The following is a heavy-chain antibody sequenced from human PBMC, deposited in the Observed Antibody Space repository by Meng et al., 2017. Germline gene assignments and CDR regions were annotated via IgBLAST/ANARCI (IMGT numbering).Heavy chain of an antibody. Sequence: VQVVPLGAEVKMPGAPVNISCKASGYPFTDAYIHWVRQAPGQGLEWMGRIIPRSSDANSAQKFQGRVTLTWDTSINTAYMELSSLRSDDTAIYYCARDGGNYDFDYWGQGTLVTVSS. CDR2: IIPRSSDA. J-gene: IGHJ4*02. CDR1: GYPFTDAY. D-gene: IGHD1-7*01. V-gene: IGHV1-2*06. CDR3: ARDGGNYDFDY.